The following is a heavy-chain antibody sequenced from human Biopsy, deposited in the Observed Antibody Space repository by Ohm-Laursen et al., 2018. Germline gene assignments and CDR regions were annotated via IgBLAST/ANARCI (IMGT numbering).Heavy chain of an antibody. V-gene: IGHV1-46*01. CDR3: ARGPRGLVAITATAYYFDL. CDR1: GYTFTTYY. Sequence: AASVKVSCNASGYTFTTYYLHWVRQAPGQGLEWMGRINPNNDNTVYAQRFQGRVTMTKDTSTSTVYMDLNSLTFDDSAVYYCARGPRGLVAITATAYYFDLWGQGSLVTVSS. J-gene: IGHJ4*02. CDR2: INPNNDNT. D-gene: IGHD3-22*01.